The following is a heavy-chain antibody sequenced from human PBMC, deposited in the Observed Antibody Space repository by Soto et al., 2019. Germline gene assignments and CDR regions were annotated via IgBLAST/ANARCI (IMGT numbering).Heavy chain of an antibody. Sequence: GGSLRLACAASGFTFSSYWMSWVRQAPGKGQEWVANIKQDGSEKYYVDSVKGRFTISRDNAKNSLYLQMNSLRAEDTAVYYCARDLAHYYYYYMDVWGKGTTVTSP. CDR2: IKQDGSEK. CDR3: ARDLAHYYYYYMDV. V-gene: IGHV3-7*01. J-gene: IGHJ6*03. CDR1: GFTFSSYW.